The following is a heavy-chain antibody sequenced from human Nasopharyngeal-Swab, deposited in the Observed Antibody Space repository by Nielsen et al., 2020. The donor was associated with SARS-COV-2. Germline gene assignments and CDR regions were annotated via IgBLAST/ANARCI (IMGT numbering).Heavy chain of an antibody. J-gene: IGHJ6*03. Sequence: GGSLRLSCAASGFTFDDYAMHWVRQAPGKGLEWVSLISGDGGSTYYADSAKGRFTISRDNAKNSLYLQMNSLRAEDTAVYYCARMAAALGYYYYYMDVWGKGTTVTVSS. D-gene: IGHD6-13*01. CDR3: ARMAAALGYYYYYMDV. CDR2: ISGDGGST. V-gene: IGHV3-43*02. CDR1: GFTFDDYA.